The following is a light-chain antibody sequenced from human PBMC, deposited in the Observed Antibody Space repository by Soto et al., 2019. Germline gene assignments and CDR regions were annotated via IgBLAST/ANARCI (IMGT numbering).Light chain of an antibody. CDR3: QQRYSTPIT. V-gene: IGKV1-39*01. CDR2: TAS. CDR1: QSISNY. Sequence: DIQMTQSPSSLSASVGDRVTITCRASQSISNYLNWYQQKPGKAPKLLIYTASSLRSGVPSRFSGSGSGTDFTLTISSLQPEDFATYYCQQRYSTPITFGGGTKVEIK. J-gene: IGKJ4*01.